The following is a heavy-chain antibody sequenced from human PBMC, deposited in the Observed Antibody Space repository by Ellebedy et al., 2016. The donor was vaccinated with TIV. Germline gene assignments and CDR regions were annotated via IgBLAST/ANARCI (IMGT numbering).Heavy chain of an antibody. CDR3: ATDGSYGDYLSPTHAFVI. V-gene: IGHV3-7*01. CDR1: RFSFSSYW. CDR2: INQDGSEK. D-gene: IGHD4-17*01. Sequence: GGSLRLSCAASRFSFSSYWMSWVRQAPGKGLEWVVNINQDGSEKHYVDSVKGRFTISRDNAKNSLYLQMNSLRVEDTAVYYCATDGSYGDYLSPTHAFVIWGQGTMVTVSS. J-gene: IGHJ3*02.